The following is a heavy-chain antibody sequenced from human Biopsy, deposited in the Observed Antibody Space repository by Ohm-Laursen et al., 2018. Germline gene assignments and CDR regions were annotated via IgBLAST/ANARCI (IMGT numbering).Heavy chain of an antibody. V-gene: IGHV4-59*08. CDR2: ISYSRDT. J-gene: IGHJ2*01. CDR3: ARHAPSYSGSYWRYFDL. Sequence: PPGTLSLTCTASGGSISGSSWSWIRQAPGKGLEWIGYISYSRDTNYNPSLKSRITISVDTSKNQFSLKLTSVTAADTAVYYCARHAPSYSGSYWRYFDLWGRGTLVTVSS. CDR1: GGSISGSS. D-gene: IGHD1-26*01.